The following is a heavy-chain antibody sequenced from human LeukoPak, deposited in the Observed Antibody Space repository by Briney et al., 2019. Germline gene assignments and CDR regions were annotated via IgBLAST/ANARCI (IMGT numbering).Heavy chain of an antibody. V-gene: IGHV3-64*04. Sequence: GGSLRLSCSASGFTFKSYAMHWVRQAPGKGLEYVSSINTNGANTYYADSVKGRFTISRDNSRNTVYVQMNSLRAEDTAVYYCASSGSYYDYWGQGTLVTVSS. CDR2: INTNGANT. CDR1: GFTFKSYA. CDR3: ASSGSYYDY. D-gene: IGHD1-26*01. J-gene: IGHJ4*02.